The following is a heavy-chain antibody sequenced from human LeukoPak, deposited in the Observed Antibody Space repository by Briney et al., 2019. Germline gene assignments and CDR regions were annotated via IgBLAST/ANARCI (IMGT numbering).Heavy chain of an antibody. D-gene: IGHD6-13*01. Sequence: SETLSLTCAVSGGSISSSNWWSWVRQPPGKGLEWIGEFYHSGSTNYNPSLKSRVTISVDKSKNQFSLKLSSVTAADTAVYYCAREGAIAAARNLLFDYWGQGTLVTVSS. CDR1: GGSISSSNW. CDR2: FYHSGST. CDR3: AREGAIAAARNLLFDY. V-gene: IGHV4-4*02. J-gene: IGHJ4*02.